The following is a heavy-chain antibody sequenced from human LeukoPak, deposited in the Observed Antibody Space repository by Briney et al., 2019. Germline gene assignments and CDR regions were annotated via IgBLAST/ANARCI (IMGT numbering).Heavy chain of an antibody. J-gene: IGHJ4*02. Sequence: GGSLRLSCAASGFTLSNYGMSWVRQAPGKGLEWVSYITISGGTYYADSVKGRFTISRDSAKNSLSLQMNSLRAEDTAVYYCAKEMPDMAYLDCWGQGTLVTVSS. CDR3: AKEMPDMAYLDC. D-gene: IGHD5-18*01. V-gene: IGHV3-48*01. CDR1: GFTLSNYG. CDR2: ITISGGT.